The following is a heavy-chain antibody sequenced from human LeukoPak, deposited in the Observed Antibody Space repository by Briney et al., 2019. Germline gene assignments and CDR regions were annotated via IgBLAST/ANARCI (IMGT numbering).Heavy chain of an antibody. CDR3: ARPGRDCRGGSFYYDHFYYMDV. V-gene: IGHV4-39*01. Sequence: SETLSLTCTVSGVSISSGSYYWGWIRQPPGQGLEWIGSIYYSGSTSYHPSFKSRVTISVDTSKNQFSLKLSSVSAADTAVYYCARPGRDCRGGSFYYDHFYYMDVWGRGTTITVSS. CDR1: GVSISSGSYY. CDR2: IYYSGST. D-gene: IGHD2-15*01. J-gene: IGHJ6*03.